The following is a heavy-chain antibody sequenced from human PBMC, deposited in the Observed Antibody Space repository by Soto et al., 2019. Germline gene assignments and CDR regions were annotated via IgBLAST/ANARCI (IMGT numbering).Heavy chain of an antibody. CDR1: GFTFSTYS. V-gene: IGHV3-48*01. CDR3: ARSTTVTTSYYYYYYYMDV. J-gene: IGHJ6*03. CDR2: ISSSSSTI. D-gene: IGHD4-17*01. Sequence: EVQLVESGGGLVQPGGSLRLSCAASGFTFSTYSMNWVRQAPGKGLEWVSYISSSSSTIYYADPVKGRFTISRDNAKNSLYLQMNSLRAEDTAVYYCARSTTVTTSYYYYYYYMDVWGKGTTVTVSS.